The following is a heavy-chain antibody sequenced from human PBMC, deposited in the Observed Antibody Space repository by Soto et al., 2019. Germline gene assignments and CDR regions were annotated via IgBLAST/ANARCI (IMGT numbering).Heavy chain of an antibody. D-gene: IGHD5-12*01. CDR2: IKSKTDGGTT. V-gene: IGHV3-15*01. Sequence: GGSLRLSCAASGFTFSNAWMSWVRQAPGKGLEWVGRIKSKTDGGTTDYAAPVKGRFTISRDDSKNTLYLQMNSLKTEDTAVYYCTTDRYGYDSGIDYWGQGTLVTVSS. CDR3: TTDRYGYDSGIDY. J-gene: IGHJ4*02. CDR1: GFTFSNAW.